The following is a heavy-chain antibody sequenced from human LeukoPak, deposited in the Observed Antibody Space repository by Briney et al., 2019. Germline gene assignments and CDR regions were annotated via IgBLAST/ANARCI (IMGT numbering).Heavy chain of an antibody. J-gene: IGHJ5*02. CDR3: AKGAAVAFLNWFDP. V-gene: IGHV3-74*01. Sequence: GGSLRLSCAASGFTFSTYWMHWVRQTPGKGLVWVSRINSDGTAISYADSVKGRFTISRDNSKNTLYLQMNSLRAEDTAVYYCAKGAAVAFLNWFDPWGQGTLVTVSS. D-gene: IGHD6-19*01. CDR1: GFTFSTYW. CDR2: INSDGTAI.